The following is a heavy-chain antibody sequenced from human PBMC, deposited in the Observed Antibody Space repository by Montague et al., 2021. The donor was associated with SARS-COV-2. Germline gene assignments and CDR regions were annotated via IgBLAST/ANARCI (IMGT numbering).Heavy chain of an antibody. Sequence: SLRLSCAASGFTFSTYPLSWVRQAPGKGLEWVSLIRSSGSNTFYADSVKGRFTISRDNSKNTLYLQMNSLRAEDTAVYHCAKGRIGYPPDYWGQGTLVTVSS. CDR3: AKGRIGYPPDY. CDR1: GFTFSTYP. CDR2: IRSSGSNT. D-gene: IGHD3-22*01. J-gene: IGHJ4*02. V-gene: IGHV3-23*01.